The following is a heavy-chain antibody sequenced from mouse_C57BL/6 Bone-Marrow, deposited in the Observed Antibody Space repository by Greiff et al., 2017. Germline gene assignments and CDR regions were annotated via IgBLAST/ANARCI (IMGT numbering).Heavy chain of an antibody. CDR3: ARFPTGTRAMDY. CDR1: GYSFTGYY. V-gene: IGHV1-42*01. CDR2: INPSTGGT. J-gene: IGHJ4*01. Sequence: VQLQQSGPELVKPGASVKISCKASGYSFTGYYMNWVKQSPEKSLEWIGEINPSTGGTTYNQKFKAKATLTVDKSSSTAYMQLKSLTSEDSAVYYCARFPTGTRAMDYWGQGTSVTVSS. D-gene: IGHD4-1*02.